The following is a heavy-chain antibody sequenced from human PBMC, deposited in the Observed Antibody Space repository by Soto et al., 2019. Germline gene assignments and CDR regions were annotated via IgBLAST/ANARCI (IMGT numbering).Heavy chain of an antibody. D-gene: IGHD3-16*01. V-gene: IGHV3-30-3*01. CDR1: GFTFSSYA. CDR3: ARDGGAY. CDR2: MSYDGSNK. J-gene: IGHJ4*02. Sequence: QVQLVESGGGVVQPGRSLRLSCAASGFTFSSYAMHWVRRAPGKGLEWMAVMSYDGSNKYYADSVKGRFTISRDNSKNTLYLQMNSLGPEDTALYYCARDGGAYWGQGPLVIVSS.